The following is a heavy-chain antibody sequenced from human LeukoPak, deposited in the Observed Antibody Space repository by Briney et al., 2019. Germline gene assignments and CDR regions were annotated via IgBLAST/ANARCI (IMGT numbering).Heavy chain of an antibody. CDR3: ARNDFWSGYYTFDP. Sequence: SQTLSLTCTVSGGSISSGGYYWSWIRQHPGKGLEWIGYICYSGCTYYNPSLKSRVTISVDTSKNQFSLKLSSVTAADTAVYYCARNDFWSGYYTFDPWGQGTLVTVSS. V-gene: IGHV4-31*03. CDR2: ICYSGCT. J-gene: IGHJ5*02. D-gene: IGHD3-3*01. CDR1: GGSISSGGYY.